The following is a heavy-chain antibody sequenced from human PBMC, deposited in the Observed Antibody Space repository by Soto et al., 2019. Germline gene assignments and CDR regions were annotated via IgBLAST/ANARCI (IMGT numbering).Heavy chain of an antibody. J-gene: IGHJ4*02. CDR3: AKGRYCSSTSCYAPDY. D-gene: IGHD2-2*01. Sequence: GGSLRLSCAASGFTVSSNYMSWVRQAPGKGLEWVSVIYSGGSTYYADYVKGRFTISRDNSKNTLYLQMNSLRAEDTAVYYCAKGRYCSSTSCYAPDYWGQGTLVTVSS. V-gene: IGHV3-53*05. CDR2: IYSGGST. CDR1: GFTVSSNY.